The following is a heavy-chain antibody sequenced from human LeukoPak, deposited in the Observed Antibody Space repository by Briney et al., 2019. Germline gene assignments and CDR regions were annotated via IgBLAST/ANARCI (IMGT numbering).Heavy chain of an antibody. Sequence: GASVKVSCKASGYTFTSYGISWVRQAPGQGLEWMGWISAYNGNTNYAQKLQGRVTMTTDTSTSTAYMELRSLRSDDTAVYYCAMGPYYDFWSGYYNYYCGMDVWGQGTTVTVSS. CDR3: AMGPYYDFWSGYYNYYCGMDV. CDR2: ISAYNGNT. J-gene: IGHJ6*02. D-gene: IGHD3-3*01. V-gene: IGHV1-18*01. CDR1: GYTFTSYG.